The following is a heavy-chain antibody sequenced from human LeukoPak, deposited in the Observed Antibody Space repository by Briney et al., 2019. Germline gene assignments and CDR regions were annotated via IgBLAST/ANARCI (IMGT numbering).Heavy chain of an antibody. Sequence: SVKVSCKASGYTFTSYDINWVRQATGQGLEWMGGIIPIFGTANYAQKFQGRVTITADESTSTAYMELSSLRAEDTAVYYCARVSTYYYYDSSGRLDYWGQGTLVTVSS. CDR2: IIPIFGTA. D-gene: IGHD3-22*01. V-gene: IGHV1-69*13. J-gene: IGHJ4*02. CDR1: GYTFTSYD. CDR3: ARVSTYYYYDSSGRLDY.